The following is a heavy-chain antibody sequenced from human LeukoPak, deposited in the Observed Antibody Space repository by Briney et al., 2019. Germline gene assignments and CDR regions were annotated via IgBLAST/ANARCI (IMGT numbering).Heavy chain of an antibody. V-gene: IGHV3-23*03. Sequence: GGSLRLSCAASGFTIGPYAMYWVRQGPGRGLEWVSVIKADGSGTFYADSVRGRFTISRDSSKNTLSLQMNSLTTEDTAVYYCAKDDSMTLDHFDYWGQGALVTVSS. CDR3: AKDDSMTLDHFDY. CDR1: GFTIGPYA. CDR2: IKADGSGT. J-gene: IGHJ4*02. D-gene: IGHD4-11*01.